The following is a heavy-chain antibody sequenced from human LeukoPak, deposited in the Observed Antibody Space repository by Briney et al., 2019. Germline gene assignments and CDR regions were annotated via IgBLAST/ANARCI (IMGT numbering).Heavy chain of an antibody. J-gene: IGHJ6*02. CDR1: GGSIGNYY. CDR2: TSYSGNT. V-gene: IGHV4-59*01. CDR3: ARDHGYFGMDV. Sequence: SETLSLTCIVSGGSIGNYYWNWIRQPPGKGLEWIGYTSYSGNTIYSPSLKSRVAISIDPFKNQLSLKVTSVTAADTAVYYCARDHGYFGMDVWGQGTTVTISS.